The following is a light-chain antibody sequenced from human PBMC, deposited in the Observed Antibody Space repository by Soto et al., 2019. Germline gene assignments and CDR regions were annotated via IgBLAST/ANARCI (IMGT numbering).Light chain of an antibody. V-gene: IGKV3-11*01. CDR1: QSIGDY. CDR3: QQRSAWPLT. J-gene: IGKJ4*01. Sequence: IVLTQSPATLSLSPGEGATLSCRASQSIGDYVAWFQQKPGQAPRLLIYDGSNRAVRIPARFSGSASGTDSTLTISSLEPEDFAVYYCQQRSAWPLTFGGGTRVEI. CDR2: DGS.